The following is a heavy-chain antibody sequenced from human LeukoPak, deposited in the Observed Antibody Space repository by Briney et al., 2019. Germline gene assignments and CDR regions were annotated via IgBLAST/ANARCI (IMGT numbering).Heavy chain of an antibody. Sequence: GGSLRLSCAASGFTFRSYGMHWVRQAPGKGLEWVAVISYGGGKRYYADSVKGRFTISRDNSKNTLSLQMSSLRAEDTALYYCAKEGWTSSRILSFDYWGQGTLVTVSS. CDR1: GFTFRSYG. CDR2: ISYGGGKR. CDR3: AKEGWTSSRILSFDY. J-gene: IGHJ4*02. D-gene: IGHD2-2*01. V-gene: IGHV3-30*18.